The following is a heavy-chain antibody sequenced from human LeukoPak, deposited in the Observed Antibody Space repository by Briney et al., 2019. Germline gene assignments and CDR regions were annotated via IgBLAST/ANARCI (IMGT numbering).Heavy chain of an antibody. V-gene: IGHV4-59*01. CDR2: IYYSGST. CDR3: ARGHPGGYCSGGSCYSRNWFDP. D-gene: IGHD2-15*01. J-gene: IGHJ5*02. Sequence: PSETLSPTCTVSGGSISSCYWSWIRQPPGKGLEWIGYIYYSGSTNYNPSLKSRVTISVDTSKNQFSLKLSSVTAADTAVYYCARGHPGGYCSGGSCYSRNWFDPWGQGTLVTVSS. CDR1: GGSISSCY.